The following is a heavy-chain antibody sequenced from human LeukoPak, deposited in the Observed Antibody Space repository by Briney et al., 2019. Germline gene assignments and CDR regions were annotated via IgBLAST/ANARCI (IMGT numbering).Heavy chain of an antibody. D-gene: IGHD6-13*01. CDR1: GGSISNYY. V-gene: IGHV4-59*01. CDR3: VRGGQQLEHGNSFDL. Sequence: SETLSLTCTVSGGSISNYYWSWVRQPPGKGVDWVGYIYYTGRTNYNPSLKSRVTISEDTSKTQFSLKLKSVTAADTAAYFCVRGGQQLEHGNSFDLWGQGTLVTVSS. CDR2: IYYTGRT. J-gene: IGHJ5*02.